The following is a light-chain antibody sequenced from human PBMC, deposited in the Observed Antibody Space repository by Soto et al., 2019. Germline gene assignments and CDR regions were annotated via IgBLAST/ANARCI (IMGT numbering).Light chain of an antibody. CDR3: QQYNNWPPYT. Sequence: EIVMTQSPATLSVSPGERATLSCRASQSGSSNLAWKRQKPCHAPRLRSYVASTRATGIPARFSGSGSGTEFTLTISCLQAEDFAVYYCQQYNNWPPYTFGQGTKLEIK. CDR1: QSGSSN. CDR2: VAS. J-gene: IGKJ2*01. V-gene: IGKV3-15*01.